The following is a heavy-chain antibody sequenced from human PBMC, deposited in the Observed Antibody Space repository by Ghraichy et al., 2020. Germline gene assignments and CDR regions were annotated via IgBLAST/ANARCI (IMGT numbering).Heavy chain of an antibody. CDR3: AREFGSDYYYGMDV. V-gene: IGHV3-21*01. Sequence: GGSLRLSCAASGFTFSSYSMNWVRQAPGKGLEWVSSISSSSSYIYYADSVKGRFTISRDNAKNSLYLQMNSLRAEDTAVYYCAREFGSDYYYGMDVWGQGTTVTVSS. CDR1: GFTFSSYS. J-gene: IGHJ6*02. D-gene: IGHD6-25*01. CDR2: ISSSSSYI.